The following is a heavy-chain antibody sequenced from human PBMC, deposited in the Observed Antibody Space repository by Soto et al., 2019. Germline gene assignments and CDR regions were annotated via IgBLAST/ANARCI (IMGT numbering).Heavy chain of an antibody. CDR2: ITGGGGRT. V-gene: IGHV3-23*01. CDR1: GFTFDVYA. D-gene: IGHD5-12*01. J-gene: IGHJ4*02. CDR3: AKQGYSGYGHSDY. Sequence: GGSLRLSCAASGFTFDVYAMSWVRQAPGKGLEWVSVITGGGGRTYYADSVKGRFTISRDNSKNTLYVQMNSLRAEDTAVYYCAKQGYSGYGHSDYWGQGTLVTVSS.